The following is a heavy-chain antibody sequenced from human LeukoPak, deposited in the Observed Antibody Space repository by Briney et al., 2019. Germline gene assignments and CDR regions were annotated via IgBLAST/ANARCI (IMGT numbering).Heavy chain of an antibody. CDR2: IYHSGST. CDR3: ARDGSTYYDILTGYYTFDY. J-gene: IGHJ4*02. D-gene: IGHD3-9*01. V-gene: IGHV4-38-2*02. Sequence: KPSETLSLTCAVSGYSISSGYYWGWIRQPPGKGLEWIGSIYHSGSTYYNPSLKSRVTISVDTSKNQFSLKLSSVTAADMAVYYCARDGSTYYDILTGYYTFDYWGQGTLVTVSS. CDR1: GYSISSGYY.